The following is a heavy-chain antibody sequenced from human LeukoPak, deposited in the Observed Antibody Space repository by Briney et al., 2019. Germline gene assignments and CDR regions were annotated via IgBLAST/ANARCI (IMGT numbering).Heavy chain of an antibody. Sequence: GGSLRLSCAASGFTFSSYAMHWVRQAPGKGLEWVAVISYDGSNKYYAGSVKGRFTISSDNSKNTLYLQMNSLRAEDTAVYYCAREARRYSSGCSTFDYWGQGTLVTVSS. J-gene: IGHJ4*02. CDR1: GFTFSSYA. D-gene: IGHD6-19*01. CDR3: AREARRYSSGCSTFDY. CDR2: ISYDGSNK. V-gene: IGHV3-30*04.